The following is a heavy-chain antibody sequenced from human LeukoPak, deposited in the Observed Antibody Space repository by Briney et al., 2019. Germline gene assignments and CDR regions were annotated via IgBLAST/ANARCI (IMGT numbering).Heavy chain of an antibody. CDR1: GGSISSSSYY. V-gene: IGHV4-39*07. Sequence: PSETLSLTCTVSGGSISSSSYYWGWIRQPPGKGLEWIGSIYYSGSTYYNPSLKSRVTISVDTSKNQFSLKLSSVTAADTAVYYCARGLSPEIWGQGTLVTVSS. J-gene: IGHJ4*02. CDR2: IYYSGST. D-gene: IGHD3-16*02. CDR3: ARGLSPEI.